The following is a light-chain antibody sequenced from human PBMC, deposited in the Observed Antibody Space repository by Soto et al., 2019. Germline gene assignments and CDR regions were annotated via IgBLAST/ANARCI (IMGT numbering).Light chain of an antibody. V-gene: IGLV1-40*01. CDR3: QSYDSSLSVVL. CDR1: SSNIGAGYD. CDR2: GNS. J-gene: IGLJ2*01. Sequence: QSVLTQPPSVSGAPGQRVTISCTGSSSNIGAGYDVHWYQQLPGTAPKLLIYGNSNRPSGVPDRFSGSKSGTSASQAITGLQAEDEADYYCQSYDSSLSVVLFGGGTQLTVL.